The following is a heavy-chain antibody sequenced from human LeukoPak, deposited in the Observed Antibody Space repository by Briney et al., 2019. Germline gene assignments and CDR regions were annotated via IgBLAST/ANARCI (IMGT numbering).Heavy chain of an antibody. J-gene: IGHJ5*02. CDR3: ARSKHVERSWFDP. D-gene: IGHD1-1*01. CDR1: GYSFTSYW. V-gene: IGHV5-51*01. CDR2: IYPGDSDT. Sequence: GESLQISCKGSGYSFTSYWIGWVRQMPGKGLEWMGIIYPGDSDTRYSPSFQGQVTISADKSISTAYLQWSSLKASDTAMYYCARSKHVERSWFDPWGQGTLVTVSP.